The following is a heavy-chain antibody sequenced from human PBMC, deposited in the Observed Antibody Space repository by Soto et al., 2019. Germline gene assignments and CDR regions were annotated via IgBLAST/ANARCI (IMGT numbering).Heavy chain of an antibody. CDR1: GDSVSSNSAA. CDR2: TYYRSKWYN. D-gene: IGHD6-6*01. J-gene: IGHJ6*02. V-gene: IGHV6-1*01. Sequence: HSQTLSLTCAISGDSVSSNSAAWNWIRQSPSRGLEWLGRTYYRSKWYNDYAVSVKSRITINPDASKNQFSLQLNSVTPEDTAVYYCASEGSIAAREGPYYYYYYGMDVWGQGTTVTVSS. CDR3: ASEGSIAAREGPYYYYYYGMDV.